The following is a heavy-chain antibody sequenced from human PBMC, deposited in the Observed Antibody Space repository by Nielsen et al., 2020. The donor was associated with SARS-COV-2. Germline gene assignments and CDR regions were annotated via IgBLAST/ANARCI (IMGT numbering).Heavy chain of an antibody. CDR3: AKAPTRVAAMRADY. Sequence: GESLKISCAASGFLVSTKYMNWVRQAPGKGLEWVSVFYSGGTTLYADSVKGRFIISRDNSKNTLFLQMNSLRPEDTAMYYCAKAPTRVAAMRADYWGQGTLVTVPS. CDR1: GFLVSTKY. CDR2: FYSGGTT. J-gene: IGHJ4*02. V-gene: IGHV3-53*05. D-gene: IGHD6-25*01.